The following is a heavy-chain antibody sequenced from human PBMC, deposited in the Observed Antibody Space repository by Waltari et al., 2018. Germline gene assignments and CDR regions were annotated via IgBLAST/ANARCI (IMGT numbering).Heavy chain of an antibody. J-gene: IGHJ4*02. V-gene: IGHV4-4*02. D-gene: IGHD2-15*01. CDR1: GDSMSSTNC. Sequence: QLQLQESGPGLVKPSGTLSLTCAVSGDSMSSTNCWRWVRQPPGKGLEWIGQVHHSGRLNYMPSFASRVTMAVDTYNNLFSLKLTSATAADTAVYYCARDRGRGLYLDSWGPGILVTVSP. CDR2: VHHSGRL. CDR3: ARDRGRGLYLDS.